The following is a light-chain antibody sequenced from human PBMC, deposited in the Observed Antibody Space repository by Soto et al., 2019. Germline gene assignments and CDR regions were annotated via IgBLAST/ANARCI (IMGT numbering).Light chain of an antibody. CDR3: QQYNNWPPLT. V-gene: IGKV3-15*01. CDR2: GAS. J-gene: IGKJ4*01. CDR1: QSVSSQ. Sequence: EIVMTQSPATLSVSPGERATLSCRASQSVSSQLARYQQKPGQAPRLLIYGASTRATGIPARFSGSGSGTEFTLTISSLQSEDFAVYYCQQYNNWPPLTFGGGTKVEIK.